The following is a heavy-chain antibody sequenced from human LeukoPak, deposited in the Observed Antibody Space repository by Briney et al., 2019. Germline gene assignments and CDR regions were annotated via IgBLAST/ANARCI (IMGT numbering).Heavy chain of an antibody. CDR1: GFTVSSTY. CDR3: ARVPDYGATSQSHSGMGV. D-gene: IGHD4-17*01. CDR2: IFAGGNK. J-gene: IGHJ6*02. Sequence: PGGSLRLSCAASGFTVSSTYMTWVRQSPGKGLQWVSVIFAGGNKYYTDSVRGRSTIFRDNSKNIVYLNMNRLRVEDTAVYYCARVPDYGATSQSHSGMGVWGQGTTVTVSS. V-gene: IGHV3-66*01.